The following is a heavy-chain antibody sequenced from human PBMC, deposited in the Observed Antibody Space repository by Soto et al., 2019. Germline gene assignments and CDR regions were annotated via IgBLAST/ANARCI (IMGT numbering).Heavy chain of an antibody. D-gene: IGHD3-10*01. CDR3: ARDLPFGGQTPPVGYFDY. V-gene: IGHV4-39*07. Sequence: SETLSLTCTVSGGSISSSSYYWGWIRQPPGKGLEWIGSIYYSGSTYYNPSLKSRVTISVDTSKNQFSLKLSSVTAADTAVYYCARDLPFGGQTPPVGYFDYWGQGTLVTVSS. CDR2: IYYSGST. CDR1: GGSISSSSYY. J-gene: IGHJ4*02.